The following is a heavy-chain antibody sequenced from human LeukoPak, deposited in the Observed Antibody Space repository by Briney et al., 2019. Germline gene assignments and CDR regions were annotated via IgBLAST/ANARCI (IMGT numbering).Heavy chain of an antibody. V-gene: IGHV3-11*01. D-gene: IGHD3-16*02. J-gene: IGHJ4*02. CDR2: ISSSGGTI. Sequence: GGSLRLSCAASGFTFSDYYINWIRQAPGKGLEWVSYISSSGGTIYYADSVKGRFTISRDNPKNSLYLQMNSLRAEDTAVYYCVWGGYRSFDYWGQGTLVTVSS. CDR1: GFTFSDYY. CDR3: VWGGYRSFDY.